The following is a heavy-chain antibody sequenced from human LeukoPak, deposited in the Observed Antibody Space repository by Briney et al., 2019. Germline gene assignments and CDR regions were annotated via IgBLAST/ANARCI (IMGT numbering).Heavy chain of an antibody. Sequence: GESLKISCMGSGYNFTNYWVGWVRQMSGKGLEWMGIIYPVDSDTSYSPSFQGQVTISADKSISTAYLQWSSLKASDTAIYYCARSYNWNYDHFDYWGQGTLVTVSS. D-gene: IGHD1-7*01. CDR3: ARSYNWNYDHFDY. CDR1: GYNFTNYW. J-gene: IGHJ4*02. V-gene: IGHV5-51*01. CDR2: IYPVDSDT.